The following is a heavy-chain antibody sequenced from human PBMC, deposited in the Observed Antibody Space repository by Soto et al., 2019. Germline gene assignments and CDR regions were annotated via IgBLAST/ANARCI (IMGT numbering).Heavy chain of an antibody. V-gene: IGHV4-4*07. Sequence: SETLSLTCTVSGGSISSYYWSWIRQPAGKGLEWIGRIYTSGSTNYNPSLKSRVTMSVDTSKNQFSLKLSSVTAADTAVYYCARAVDYGEQYYYYYGMDVWGQGTTVTSP. J-gene: IGHJ6*02. CDR1: GGSISSYY. CDR2: IYTSGST. D-gene: IGHD4-17*01. CDR3: ARAVDYGEQYYYYYGMDV.